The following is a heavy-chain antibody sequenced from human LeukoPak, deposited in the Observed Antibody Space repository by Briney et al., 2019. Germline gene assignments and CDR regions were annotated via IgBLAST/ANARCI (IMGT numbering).Heavy chain of an antibody. Sequence: ASVKVSCKASGYTFTSYGISWVRQAPGQGLEWMGWISAYNGNTNYAQKLQGRVTMTTDTSTSTAYMELRSLRSDDTAVYYCAREHCSSTSCSENWFDLWGQGTLVTVSS. D-gene: IGHD2-2*01. V-gene: IGHV1-18*01. CDR1: GYTFTSYG. J-gene: IGHJ5*02. CDR2: ISAYNGNT. CDR3: AREHCSSTSCSENWFDL.